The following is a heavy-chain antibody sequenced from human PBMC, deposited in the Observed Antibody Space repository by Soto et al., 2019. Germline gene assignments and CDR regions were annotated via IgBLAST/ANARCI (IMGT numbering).Heavy chain of an antibody. Sequence: PGESLKISCKGSGYSFTSYWISWVRQMPGKGLEWMGRIDPSDSYTNYSPSFQAHVTISADKSISTAHLQWSSLKASDTAMYYCATRGIVVVPAALKGCDSFVDYYYGMDVWGQGTTVTVSS. CDR1: GYSFTSYW. CDR2: IDPSDSYT. V-gene: IGHV5-10-1*01. CDR3: ATRGIVVVPAALKGCDSFVDYYYGMDV. J-gene: IGHJ6*02. D-gene: IGHD2-2*01.